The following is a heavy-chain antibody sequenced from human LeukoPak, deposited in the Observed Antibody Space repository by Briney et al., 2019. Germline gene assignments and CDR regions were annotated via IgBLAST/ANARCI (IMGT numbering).Heavy chain of an antibody. J-gene: IGHJ6*04. Sequence: GGSLRLSCAASRFTFSSYTVSWVRQAPGKGLEWVSAISGSGDTTYYADSVKGRFTISRDNAKNSLYLQMNSLRAEDTAVYYCAELGITMIGGVWGKGTTVTISS. CDR3: AELGITMIGGV. V-gene: IGHV3-23*01. CDR1: RFTFSSYT. D-gene: IGHD3-10*02. CDR2: ISGSGDTT.